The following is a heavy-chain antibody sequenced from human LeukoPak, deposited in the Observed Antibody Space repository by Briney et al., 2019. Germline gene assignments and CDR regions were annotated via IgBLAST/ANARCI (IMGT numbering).Heavy chain of an antibody. J-gene: IGHJ6*03. V-gene: IGHV3-15*01. CDR1: GFTFSNAW. CDR3: TTEVPFTSSWISYYYYYMDV. D-gene: IGHD6-13*01. Sequence: GGSLRLSCAASGFTFSNAWMSWVRQAPGKGLEWVGRIKSKTDGGTTDYAAPVKGRFTISRDDSKNTLYLQMNSLKTEDTALYYCTTEVPFTSSWISYYYYYMDVWGKGTTVTVSS. CDR2: IKSKTDGGTT.